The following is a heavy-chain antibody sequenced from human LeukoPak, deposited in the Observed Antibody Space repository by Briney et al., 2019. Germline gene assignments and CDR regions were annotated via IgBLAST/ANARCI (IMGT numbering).Heavy chain of an antibody. CDR2: INSGHSIT. CDR3: ARNLGYYGSGSYPLDY. CDR1: GFIFSDYY. V-gene: IGHV3-11*01. J-gene: IGHJ4*02. Sequence: GGSLRLSCAASGFIFSDYYMSWVRQAPGKGLEWVSYINSGHSITYYADSVKGRFTISRDNAEDSLYLQMNSLRAEDTAVYYCARNLGYYGSGSYPLDYWGQGTLFTVSS. D-gene: IGHD3-10*01.